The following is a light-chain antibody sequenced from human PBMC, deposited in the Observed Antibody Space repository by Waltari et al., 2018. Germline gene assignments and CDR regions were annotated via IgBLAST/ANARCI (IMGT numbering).Light chain of an antibody. Sequence: EIVLTQSPGTLSLSPGERATLSCRASQSIGRYLVWYQQKPGKAPRLLNYGASSRAAGIPDRFSGSGSGTDFSLTISRLEPEDFAVYYCQNHERLPAVFGQGTKVEIK. CDR1: QSIGRY. J-gene: IGKJ1*01. CDR3: QNHERLPAV. V-gene: IGKV3-20*01. CDR2: GAS.